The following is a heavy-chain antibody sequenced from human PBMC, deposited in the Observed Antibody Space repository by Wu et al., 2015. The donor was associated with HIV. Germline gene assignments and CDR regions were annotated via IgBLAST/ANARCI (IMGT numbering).Heavy chain of an antibody. V-gene: IGHV1-69*05. D-gene: IGHD3-10*01. CDR2: INPLFGTT. Sequence: QAQLVQLGAEVKKPGSSVKVTCKASGDGFTSYAVSWVRQAPGQGLEWMGGINPLFGTTKHAERFQDRVTFTTDESKSTAYMELSSLRSEDTAVYYCARELEDPAIMVRAGFDPVGPGNPRHRLL. CDR3: ARELEDPAIMVRAGFDP. CDR1: GDGFTSYA. J-gene: IGHJ5*02.